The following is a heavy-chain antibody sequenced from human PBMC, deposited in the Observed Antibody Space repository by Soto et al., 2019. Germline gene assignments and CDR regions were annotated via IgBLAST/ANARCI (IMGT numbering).Heavy chain of an antibody. CDR2: MNPNSGNT. Sequence: GASVKVSCKASGYTFTSYDINWVRQATGQGLEWMGWMNPNSGNTGYAQKFQGRVTMTRNTSISTAYMELSSLRSEDTAVYYCARFDILTGYYAGPAYYYYMHVWGKGTTVTVPS. J-gene: IGHJ6*03. CDR1: GYTFTSYD. V-gene: IGHV1-8*01. D-gene: IGHD3-9*01. CDR3: ARFDILTGYYAGPAYYYYMHV.